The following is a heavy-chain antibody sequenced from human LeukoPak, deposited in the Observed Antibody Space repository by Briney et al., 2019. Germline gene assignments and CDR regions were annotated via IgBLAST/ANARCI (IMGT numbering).Heavy chain of an antibody. Sequence: GGSLRLSCAASGLTFSSYAMSWVRQAPGKGLEWVSAISGSGGSTYYADSVKGRFTIARDNSKNTLYLQMNSLRPEDTAVYYCAKDSRITMVRGVIRGPFGYWGQGTLVTVSS. V-gene: IGHV3-23*01. CDR3: AKDSRITMVRGVIRGPFGY. CDR2: ISGSGGST. J-gene: IGHJ4*02. D-gene: IGHD3-10*01. CDR1: GLTFSSYA.